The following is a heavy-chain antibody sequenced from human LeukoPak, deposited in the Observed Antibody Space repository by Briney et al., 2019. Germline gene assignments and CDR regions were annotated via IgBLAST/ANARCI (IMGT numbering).Heavy chain of an antibody. CDR1: GYSISSGYY. J-gene: IGHJ4*02. Sequence: SETLSLTCAVSGYSISSGYYWGWIRQPPGKGLEWIGSIYHSGSTYYNPSLKSRVTISVDTSKNQFSLKLSSVTAADTAVYYCARQGWSSASGYYFDYWGQGTLVTVSS. V-gene: IGHV4-38-2*01. CDR3: ARQGWSSASGYYFDY. D-gene: IGHD6-19*01. CDR2: IYHSGST.